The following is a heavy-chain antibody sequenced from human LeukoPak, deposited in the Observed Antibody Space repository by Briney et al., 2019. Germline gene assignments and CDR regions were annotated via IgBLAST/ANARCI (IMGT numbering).Heavy chain of an antibody. Sequence: SETLSLTCTVSGGSISSYYWSWIRQPPGKGLEWIGYIDYSGSTNYNPSLKSRVTISVDTSKNQFSLQLSSVTAADTAVYYCARHGGPLDILTGRYYYGMDVWGQGTTVTVSS. CDR2: IDYSGST. J-gene: IGHJ6*02. CDR3: ARHGGPLDILTGRYYYGMDV. V-gene: IGHV4-59*08. D-gene: IGHD3-9*01. CDR1: GGSISSYY.